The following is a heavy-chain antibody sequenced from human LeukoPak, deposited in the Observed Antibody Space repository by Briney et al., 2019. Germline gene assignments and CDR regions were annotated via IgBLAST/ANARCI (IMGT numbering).Heavy chain of an antibody. D-gene: IGHD3-22*01. CDR2: IKEDGSVI. Sequence: GGSLRLSCAASGFTFNLYWMSWVRQAPGKGLESVANIKEDGSVIYYVASVKGRYTVSRDNAKNSLYLQMNSLRAEDTAVYYCARRGLPDFWGQGILVTVSS. CDR3: ARRGLPDF. V-gene: IGHV3-7*01. CDR1: GFTFNLYW. J-gene: IGHJ4*02.